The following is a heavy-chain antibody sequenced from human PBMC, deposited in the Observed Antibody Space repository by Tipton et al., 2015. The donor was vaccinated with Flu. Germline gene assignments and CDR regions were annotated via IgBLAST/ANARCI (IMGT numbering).Heavy chain of an antibody. J-gene: IGHJ6*02. Sequence: TLSLTCTVSGGSISSYYWSWIRQPPGKGLEWIGYIYYSGSTNYNPSLKSRVTISVDTSKNQFSLKLSSVTAADTAVYYCARDSRWGSGLAVWGQGTPVTVSS. CDR3: ARDSRWGSGLAV. CDR1: GGSISSYY. D-gene: IGHD4-23*01. CDR2: IYYSGST. V-gene: IGHV4-59*01.